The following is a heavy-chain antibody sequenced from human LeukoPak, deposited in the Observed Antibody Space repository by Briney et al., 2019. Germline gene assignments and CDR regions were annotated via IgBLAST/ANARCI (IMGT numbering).Heavy chain of an antibody. CDR2: ISSSSSYI. J-gene: IGHJ4*02. CDR3: ARETSGSYYADY. V-gene: IGHV3-21*01. D-gene: IGHD1-26*01. CDR1: GFTFSSYS. Sequence: GGSLRLSCAASGFTFSSYSMNWVRQAPGKGLEWVSSISSSSSYIYYADSVKGRFTISRDNAKNSLYPQMNSLRAEDTAVYYCARETSGSYYADYWGQGTLVTVSS.